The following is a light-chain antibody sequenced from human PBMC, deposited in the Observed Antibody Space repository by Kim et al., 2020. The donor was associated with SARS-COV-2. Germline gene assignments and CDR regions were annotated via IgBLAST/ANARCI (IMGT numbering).Light chain of an antibody. CDR3: AAWDDSLSGRGVV. J-gene: IGLJ2*01. CDR1: SSNIGSNY. Sequence: RVTISCSGTSSNIGSNYVYWYQQLPGTVPKLLIYMNNQRPSGVPDRFSGSKSGTSASLAISGLRSEDEADYYCAAWDDSLSGRGVVFGGGTQLTVL. CDR2: MNN. V-gene: IGLV1-47*01.